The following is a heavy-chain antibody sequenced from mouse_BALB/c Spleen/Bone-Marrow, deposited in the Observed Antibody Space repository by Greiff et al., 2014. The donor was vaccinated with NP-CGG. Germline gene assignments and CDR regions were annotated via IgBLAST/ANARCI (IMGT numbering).Heavy chain of an antibody. CDR2: INPSTGYT. CDR3: ARRDYWYFEV. V-gene: IGHV1-7*01. Sequence: QVQLQQSGAELAKPGASVKMSCKASGYTFTSYWMHWVKQRPGQGLEWIGYINPSTGYTEYNQKFKDKATLTADKSSSTAYMQLSSLTSEDSAVYYCARRDYWYFEVWGAGTTVTVSS. J-gene: IGHJ1*01. CDR1: GYTFTSYW.